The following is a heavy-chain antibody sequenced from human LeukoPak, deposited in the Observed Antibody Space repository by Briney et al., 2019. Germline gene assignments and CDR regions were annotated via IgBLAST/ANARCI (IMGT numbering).Heavy chain of an antibody. CDR1: GFTFRSYE. Sequence: GGSLRLSCAASGFTFRSYEMSWVRQAPGKGLEWVSYISSSGSTIYYADSVKGRFTISRDNAKNSLYLQMNSLRAEDTAVYYCAREDTGMEFHYWGQGTLVTVSS. V-gene: IGHV3-48*03. CDR3: AREDTGMEFHY. CDR2: ISSSGSTI. J-gene: IGHJ4*02. D-gene: IGHD5-18*01.